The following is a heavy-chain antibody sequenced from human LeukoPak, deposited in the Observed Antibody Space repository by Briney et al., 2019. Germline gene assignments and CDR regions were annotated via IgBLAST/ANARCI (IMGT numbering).Heavy chain of an antibody. Sequence: GGSLRLSCVASGFDFSRHGMHWVRQAPGKGLEWVAVIWYDGSNKYHLDSVKGRFTISRDNSKNTLYLQLNSLTVEDTAVYYCARDLNPHATRGMDMWGQGTTVTVSS. CDR1: GFDFSRHG. J-gene: IGHJ6*02. V-gene: IGHV3-33*01. CDR2: IWYDGSNK. D-gene: IGHD5-12*01. CDR3: ARDLNPHATRGMDM.